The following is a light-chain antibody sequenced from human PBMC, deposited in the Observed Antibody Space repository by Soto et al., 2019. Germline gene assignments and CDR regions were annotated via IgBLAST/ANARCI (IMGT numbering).Light chain of an antibody. Sequence: DIVMTQSPDSLAVSLGERATINCKSSRTVLYSSNNKNYLAWYQQIAGQPPKLLIYWASTRESGVPDRFSGSGSGTNFTLTISSLQAEDVAVYYCQQYYSTPFTFGPGTKVDIK. J-gene: IGKJ3*01. CDR1: RTVLYSSNNKNY. V-gene: IGKV4-1*01. CDR3: QQYYSTPFT. CDR2: WAS.